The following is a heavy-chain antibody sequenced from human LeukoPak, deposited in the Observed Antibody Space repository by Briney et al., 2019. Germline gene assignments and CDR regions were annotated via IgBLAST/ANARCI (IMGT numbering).Heavy chain of an antibody. CDR1: GFTFSSYS. J-gene: IGHJ4*02. D-gene: IGHD6-19*01. CDR3: AIRNLSGWLDY. V-gene: IGHV3-48*01. CDR2: ISSSSSTI. Sequence: GGSLRLSCAASGFTFSSYSMDWVRQAPGKGLEWVSYISSSSSTIYYADSVKGRFTISRDNAKNSLYLQMNSLRAEDTAVYYCAIRNLSGWLDYWGQGTLVTVSS.